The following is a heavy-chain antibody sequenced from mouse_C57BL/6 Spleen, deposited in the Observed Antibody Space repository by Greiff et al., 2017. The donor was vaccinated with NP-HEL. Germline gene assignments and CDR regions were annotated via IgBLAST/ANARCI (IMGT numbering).Heavy chain of an antibody. V-gene: IGHV1-53*01. D-gene: IGHD1-1*01. CDR3: ASSAIDYYGSSYYFDD. CDR1: GYTFTSYW. Sequence: QVQLQQPGTELVKPGASVKLSCKASGYTFTSYWMHWVKQRPGQGLEWIGNINPSNGGTNYNEKFKSKATLTVDKSSRTAYRQRSSLTYEDSAVYYCASSAIDYYGSSYYFDDWGQGTTLTVSS. CDR2: INPSNGGT. J-gene: IGHJ2*01.